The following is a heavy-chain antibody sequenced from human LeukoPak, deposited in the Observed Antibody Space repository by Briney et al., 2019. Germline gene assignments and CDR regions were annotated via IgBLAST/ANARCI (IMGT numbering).Heavy chain of an antibody. CDR1: GFTFSSYA. CDR3: AKDSGYCSGGSCYSGYYYYGMDV. D-gene: IGHD2-15*01. Sequence: GGSLRLSCAASGFTFSSYAMHWVRQAPGKGLEYVSAISSNGGSTYYANSVKGRFTISRDNSKNTLYLQMGSLRAEDTAVYYCAKDSGYCSGGSCYSGYYYYGMDVWGQGTTVTVSS. J-gene: IGHJ6*02. V-gene: IGHV3-64*01. CDR2: ISSNGGST.